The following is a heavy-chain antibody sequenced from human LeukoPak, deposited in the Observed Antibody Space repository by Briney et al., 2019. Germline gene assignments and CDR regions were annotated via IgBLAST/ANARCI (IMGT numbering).Heavy chain of an antibody. CDR1: GYSISSGYY. V-gene: IGHV4-38-2*02. D-gene: IGHD3-16*02. Sequence: PSETLSLTCTVSGYSISSGYYWGWIRPPPGKGLEWIGSIYHSGSTYYNPSLKSRVTISVDTSKNQFSLKLSSVTAADTAVYYCARELFMITFGGVIASFDYWGQGTLVTVSS. CDR3: ARELFMITFGGVIASFDY. J-gene: IGHJ4*02. CDR2: IYHSGST.